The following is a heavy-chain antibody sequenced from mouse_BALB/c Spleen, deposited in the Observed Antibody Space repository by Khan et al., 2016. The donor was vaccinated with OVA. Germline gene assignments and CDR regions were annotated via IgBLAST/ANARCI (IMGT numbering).Heavy chain of an antibody. CDR3: ASGGYWYFDV. Sequence: QIQLVQSGPELKKPGETVKISCKASGYTFTNYGMNWVKQAPGKGLKWMGWINTYTGEPTYDDDFKGRFAFSLETSVSTAYLQINNLKNEDTATYFCASGGYWYFDVWGAGTTVTVSS. CDR1: GYTFTNYG. V-gene: IGHV9-3-1*01. J-gene: IGHJ1*01. D-gene: IGHD1-1*02. CDR2: INTYTGEP.